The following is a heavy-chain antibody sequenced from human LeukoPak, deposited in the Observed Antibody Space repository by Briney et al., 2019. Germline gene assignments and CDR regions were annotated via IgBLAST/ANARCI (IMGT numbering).Heavy chain of an antibody. CDR2: IKSKTEGGTV. Sequence: PSETLSLTCAVSGGSISSSNWWSWVRQPPGKGLEWVGSIKSKTEGGTVEYAAPVKGRFTVLRDDSRNILYLQMNSLKPEDTAAYYCTTYMVRGTSFYGMDVWGQGTTVTVSS. CDR1: GGSISSSNW. V-gene: IGHV3-15*01. CDR3: TTYMVRGTSFYGMDV. J-gene: IGHJ6*02. D-gene: IGHD3-10*01.